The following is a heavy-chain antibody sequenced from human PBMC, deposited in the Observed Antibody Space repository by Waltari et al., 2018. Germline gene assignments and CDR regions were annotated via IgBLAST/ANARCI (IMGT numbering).Heavy chain of an antibody. Sequence: QVQLVQSGAEVKKPGSSVKVSCKASGGTFSSYAISWVRQAPGQGLEWMGGIIPIFGTANYAQKCQGRVTITADESTSTAYMELSSLRSEDTAVYYCARGLGIAAAGTHPGTLDPWGQGTLVTVSS. J-gene: IGHJ5*02. V-gene: IGHV1-69*13. D-gene: IGHD6-13*01. CDR2: IIPIFGTA. CDR1: GGTFSSYA. CDR3: ARGLGIAAAGTHPGTLDP.